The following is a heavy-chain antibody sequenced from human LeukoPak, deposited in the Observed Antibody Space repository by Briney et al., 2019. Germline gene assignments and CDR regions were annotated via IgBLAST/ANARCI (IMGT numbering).Heavy chain of an antibody. CDR1: GGSISSSSYY. CDR2: IYYSGST. CDR3: ARLTYDYVWGSYRFDY. V-gene: IGHV4-39*07. Sequence: SETLSLTCTVSGGSISSSSYYWGWIRQPPGKGLEWIGSIYYSGSTNYNPSLKSRVTISVDTSKNQFSLKLSSVTAADTAVYYCARLTYDYVWGSYRFDYWGQGTLVTVSS. D-gene: IGHD3-16*02. J-gene: IGHJ4*02.